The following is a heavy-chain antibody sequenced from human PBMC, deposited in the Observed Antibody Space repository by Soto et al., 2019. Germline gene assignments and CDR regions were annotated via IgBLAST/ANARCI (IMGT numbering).Heavy chain of an antibody. CDR1: GGSVNSDTFY. Sequence: LSLTCTVSGGSVNSDTFYWSWIRQPPGRGLEWIGYIYYTGSTNYNPSLKSRVTISINTSRNQFSLKLTSVTAADTAVYYCAREFSNSPEAFDSWGQGSLVTVSS. D-gene: IGHD6-6*01. CDR2: IYYTGST. J-gene: IGHJ4*02. CDR3: AREFSNSPEAFDS. V-gene: IGHV4-61*01.